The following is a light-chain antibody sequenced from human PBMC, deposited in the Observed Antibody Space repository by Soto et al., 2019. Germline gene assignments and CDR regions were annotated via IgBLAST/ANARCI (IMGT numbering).Light chain of an antibody. CDR2: GAS. CDR1: QSVSSN. V-gene: IGKV3D-15*01. CDR3: QQYNNWPWT. J-gene: IGKJ1*01. Sequence: EIVLTQSPGTLSLSPGERATLSCRASQSVSSNSLAWYVQKPGQTPRLLIYGASSRATGIPDRFSGSGSGTEFTLTISSLQSEDFAIYYCQQYNNWPWTFGQGTKVDIK.